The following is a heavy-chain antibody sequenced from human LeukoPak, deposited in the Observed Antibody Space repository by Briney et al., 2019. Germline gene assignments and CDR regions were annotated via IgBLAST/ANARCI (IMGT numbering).Heavy chain of an antibody. CDR3: ARVDSMVRGVIGYFDY. Sequence: SDTLSLTCAVYVGSFNGYYWSWIRQPPGKGLEWIGEINHSGSTNYNPSLKSRVTISVDTSKNQFSLKLSTVTAADTAVYYCARVDSMVRGVIGYFDYWGQGTLVTVSS. D-gene: IGHD3-10*01. CDR1: VGSFNGYY. V-gene: IGHV4-34*01. CDR2: INHSGST. J-gene: IGHJ4*02.